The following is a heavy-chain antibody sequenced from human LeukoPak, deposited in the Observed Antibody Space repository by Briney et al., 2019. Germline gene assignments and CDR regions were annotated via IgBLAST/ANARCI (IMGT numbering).Heavy chain of an antibody. V-gene: IGHV3-21*04. CDR2: ISSSSSYI. CDR3: AKEDSGTYPPVYYYYGMDV. CDR1: GFTFSSYS. Sequence: PGGSLRLSCAASGFTFSSYSMNWVRQAPGKGLEWVSSISSSSSYIYYADSVKGRLTISRDNSKITLYLQMNSLTVEDTAVYYCAKEDSGTYPPVYYYYGMDVWGQGTTVTVSS. D-gene: IGHD1-26*01. J-gene: IGHJ6*02.